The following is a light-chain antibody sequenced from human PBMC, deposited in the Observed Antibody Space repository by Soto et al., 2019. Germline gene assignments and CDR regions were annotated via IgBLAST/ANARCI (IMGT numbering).Light chain of an antibody. CDR2: KAS. Sequence: DIQMTQSPSTLSGSVVDRVTITCLASQTISSWLAWYQQKPGKAPKLLIYKASTLEIGVPSRFSGSGSGTEFTLTISSLQPDDVATYYCQQYNDYSWTFGQGTKVDIK. CDR3: QQYNDYSWT. J-gene: IGKJ1*01. CDR1: QTISSW. V-gene: IGKV1-5*03.